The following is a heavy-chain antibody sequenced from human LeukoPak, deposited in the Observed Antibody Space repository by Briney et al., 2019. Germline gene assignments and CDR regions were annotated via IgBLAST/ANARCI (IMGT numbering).Heavy chain of an antibody. D-gene: IGHD5-18*01. CDR2: IRSKANSYAT. CDR3: TRLEGYSYGSPFDY. CDR1: GFTFSGSA. J-gene: IGHJ4*02. V-gene: IGHV3-73*01. Sequence: GGSLRLSCAASGFTFSGSAMHWVRQASGKGLEWVGRIRSKANSYATAYAASVKGRFTISRDDSKNTAYLQMNSLKTEDTAVYYCTRLEGYSYGSPFDYWGQGTLVTVSS.